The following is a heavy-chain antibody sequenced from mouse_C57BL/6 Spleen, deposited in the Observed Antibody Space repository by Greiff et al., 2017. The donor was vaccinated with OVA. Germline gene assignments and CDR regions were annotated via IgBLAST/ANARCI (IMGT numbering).Heavy chain of an antibody. D-gene: IGHD1-1*01. CDR1: GYTFTAYN. V-gene: IGHV1-22*01. Sequence: VQLQQSGPELVKPGASVKMSCKASGYTFTAYNMHWVKQSHGKSLEWIGYINPKIGGTSYNQKFKGKATLTVNKSSSTAYIELRSLTSEESAVYYCASGRSYGFAYWGQGTLVTVSA. CDR2: INPKIGGT. CDR3: ASGRSYGFAY. J-gene: IGHJ3*01.